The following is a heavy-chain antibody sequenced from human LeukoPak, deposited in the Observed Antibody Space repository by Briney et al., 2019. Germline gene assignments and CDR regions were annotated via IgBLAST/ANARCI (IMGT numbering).Heavy chain of an antibody. D-gene: IGHD2-2*01. CDR1: GFTFSSHG. CDR2: IRFDGSNE. J-gene: IGHJ4*02. V-gene: IGHV3-30*02. CDR3: AKRGEAAAARYFDY. Sequence: PGGSLRLSCAASGFTFSSHGMHWVRQAPGKGLEWVALIRFDGSNEYYADSVKGRFTNSRDNSRNTLYLQMNSLRGEDTAVYYCAKRGEAAAARYFDYWGQGTLVTVSS.